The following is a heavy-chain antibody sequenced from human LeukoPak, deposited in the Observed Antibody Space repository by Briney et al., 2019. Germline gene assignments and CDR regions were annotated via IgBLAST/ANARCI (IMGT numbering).Heavy chain of an antibody. D-gene: IGHD2-15*01. Sequence: ASVKVSCKASGYTFTGYYMHWVRQAPGQGLEWMGWINPNSGGTNYAQKFQGRVTMTRDTSISTAYMELSRLRSDDTAVYYCATCYGKRKSFDYWGQGTLVTVSS. V-gene: IGHV1-2*02. J-gene: IGHJ4*02. CDR1: GYTFTGYY. CDR3: ATCYGKRKSFDY. CDR2: INPNSGGT.